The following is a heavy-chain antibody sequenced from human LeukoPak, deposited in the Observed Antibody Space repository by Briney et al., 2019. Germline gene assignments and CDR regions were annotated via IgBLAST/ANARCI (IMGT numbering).Heavy chain of an antibody. CDR3: ARASGGEQVGNY. Sequence: PGGSLRLSCAASGFIVSNNYINWVRQAPGKGLEWISYISSSSNTIYYADSVKGRSTISRDNAKNSLYLQMNSLRAEDTAVYYCARASGGEQVGNYWGQGTLVTVSS. CDR1: GFIVSNNY. D-gene: IGHD3-16*01. V-gene: IGHV3-48*01. CDR2: ISSSSNTI. J-gene: IGHJ4*02.